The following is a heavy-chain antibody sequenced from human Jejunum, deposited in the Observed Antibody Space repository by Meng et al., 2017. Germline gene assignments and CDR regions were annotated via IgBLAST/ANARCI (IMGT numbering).Heavy chain of an antibody. V-gene: IGHV3-49*04. J-gene: IGHJ4*02. CDR2: IRSKTYRGST. D-gene: IGHD3-10*01. CDR3: GRARNYGTPIDC. Sequence: GGSLRLSCTASGFTFGDYYMTWVRQAPGKGLEWVGFIRSKTYRGSTEYAASAKGRFTISRDDSNSVAYLQMNSLKTEDTAVYYCGRARNYGTPIDCWGQGTLVTVSS. CDR1: GFTFGDYY.